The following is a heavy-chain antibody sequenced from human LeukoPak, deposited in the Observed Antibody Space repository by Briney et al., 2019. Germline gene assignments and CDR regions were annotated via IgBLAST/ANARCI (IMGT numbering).Heavy chain of an antibody. CDR2: ISYTGNT. D-gene: IGHD2-2*01. J-gene: IGHJ4*02. CDR1: GGSINNYY. V-gene: IGHV4-59*08. CDR3: AGIGYCSSTSCRSGDY. Sequence: SETLSLTCTVSGGSINNYYWSWIQQPPGKGLEWIGYISYTGNTNYNPSLKSRVTISVDTSKNQFSLKLSSVTAADTAVYYCAGIGYCSSTSCRSGDYWGQGTLVTVSS.